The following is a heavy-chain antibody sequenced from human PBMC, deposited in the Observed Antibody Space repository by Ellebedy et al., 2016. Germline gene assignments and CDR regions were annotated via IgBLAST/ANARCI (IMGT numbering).Heavy chain of an antibody. CDR2: IWYDGSNK. CDR1: GFTFSSYG. V-gene: IGHV3-33*01. Sequence: GGSLRLSXAASGFTFSSYGMHWVRQAPGKGLEWVAVIWYDGSNKYYADSVKGRFTISRDNSKNTLYLQMNSLRAEDTAVYYCARDQVTVTTMVAHYYYYGMDVWGQGTTVTVSS. D-gene: IGHD4-17*01. CDR3: ARDQVTVTTMVAHYYYYGMDV. J-gene: IGHJ6*02.